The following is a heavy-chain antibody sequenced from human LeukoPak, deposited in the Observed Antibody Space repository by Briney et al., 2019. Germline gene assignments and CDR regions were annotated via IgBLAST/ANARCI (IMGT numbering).Heavy chain of an antibody. CDR3: AGSGKGGYSSSYHNWFDP. J-gene: IGHJ5*02. CDR2: IIPIFGTA. V-gene: IGHV1-69*05. D-gene: IGHD6-13*01. Sequence: ASVTVSCKASGGTFSSYAISWVRQAPGQGLEWMGGIIPIFGTANYAQKFQGRVTITTDESTSTAYMELSSLRSEDTAVYYCAGSGKGGYSSSYHNWFDPWGQGTLVTVSS. CDR1: GGTFSSYA.